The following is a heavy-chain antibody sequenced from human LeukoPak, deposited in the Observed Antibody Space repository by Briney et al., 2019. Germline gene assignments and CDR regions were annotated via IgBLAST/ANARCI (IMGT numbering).Heavy chain of an antibody. CDR3: AKYKGGDYIDSGKRYYLDH. D-gene: IGHD3-10*01. Sequence: GASVKVSCKASGYTFTSYDINWVRQATGQGLEWMGWMNPDSGKKGQAQKFQGRITMTRNTSISTAYMELSSLGPEDTAVYYCAKYKGGDYIDSGKRYYLDHWGQGNPVTVSS. J-gene: IGHJ4*02. V-gene: IGHV1-8*01. CDR1: GYTFTSYD. CDR2: MNPDSGKK.